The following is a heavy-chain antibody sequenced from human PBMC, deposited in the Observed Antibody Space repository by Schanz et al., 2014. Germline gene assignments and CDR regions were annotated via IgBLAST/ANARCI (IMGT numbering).Heavy chain of an antibody. J-gene: IGHJ4*02. V-gene: IGHV3-64*01. CDR1: GFAFSSFA. CDR2: ISSKGDMT. D-gene: IGHD3-16*02. CDR3: ARDNRYYLFDY. Sequence: EVQLMESGGGLVKPGGSLRLSCVASGFAFSSFAMTWVRQAPGKGLEYVSSISSKGDMTFYGNSVKGRFTISRDNSKNTLYLQLGSLSAEDTAVYFCARDNRYYLFDYWGQGALVTVSS.